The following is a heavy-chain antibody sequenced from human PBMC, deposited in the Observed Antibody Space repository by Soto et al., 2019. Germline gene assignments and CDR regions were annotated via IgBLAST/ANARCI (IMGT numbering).Heavy chain of an antibody. J-gene: IGHJ4*02. D-gene: IGHD3-3*01. CDR1: GFTFSSYA. V-gene: IGHV3-30-3*01. Sequence: QVRLVESGGGVVQPGRSLRLSCTASGFTFSSYAMHWVRQALGKGLEWVAVISYDGSNKYYADSVKGRFTISRDNSKNTLYLQMNSLRAEDTAVYYCARDKRDLRFLEWSYYFAYWGQGTPVTVSS. CDR2: ISYDGSNK. CDR3: ARDKRDLRFLEWSYYFAY.